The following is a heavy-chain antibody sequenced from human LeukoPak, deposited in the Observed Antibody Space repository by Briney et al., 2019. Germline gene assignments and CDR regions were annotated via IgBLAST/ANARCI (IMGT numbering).Heavy chain of an antibody. D-gene: IGHD6-13*01. V-gene: IGHV1-18*01. CDR1: GYTFTSYG. CDR3: ARDIAKYGMDV. J-gene: IGHJ6*02. CDR2: ISAYNGNT. Sequence: ASVKLSCKASGYTFTSYGISWVRQAPGQGLEWMGWISAYNGNTNYAQKLQGRVTMTTDTSTSTAYMELRSLRSDDAAAYYCARDIAKYGMDVWGQGTTVTVSS.